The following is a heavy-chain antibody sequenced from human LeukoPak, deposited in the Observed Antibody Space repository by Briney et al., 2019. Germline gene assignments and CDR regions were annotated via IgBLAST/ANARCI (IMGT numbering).Heavy chain of an antibody. V-gene: IGHV3-33*06. CDR3: AKDSKKTLYYYGSGSFDY. D-gene: IGHD3-10*01. CDR2: IWYDGSNK. Sequence: GGSLRLSCAASGFTFSSYGMHWVRQAPGKGLEWVAVIWYDGSNKYYADSVKGRFTISRDNSKNTLYLQMNSLRAEDTAVYYCAKDSKKTLYYYGSGSFDYWGRGTLVTVSS. CDR1: GFTFSSYG. J-gene: IGHJ4*02.